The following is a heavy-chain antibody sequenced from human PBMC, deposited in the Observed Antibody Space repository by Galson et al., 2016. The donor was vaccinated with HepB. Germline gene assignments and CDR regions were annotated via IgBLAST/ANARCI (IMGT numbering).Heavy chain of an antibody. D-gene: IGHD3-10*01. J-gene: IGHJ5*02. Sequence: SLRLSCAASGFTFSSFVMNWVRQAPGKGLEWVSSISSRTTFMYYADSVRGRFTISRDNTKNSLYLQMNSLRVEDTAVYYCARGPTIWFGDPLFGDNWFDPWGQGTLVTVSS. CDR1: GFTFSSFV. CDR3: ARGPTIWFGDPLFGDNWFDP. CDR2: ISSRTTFM. V-gene: IGHV3-21*01.